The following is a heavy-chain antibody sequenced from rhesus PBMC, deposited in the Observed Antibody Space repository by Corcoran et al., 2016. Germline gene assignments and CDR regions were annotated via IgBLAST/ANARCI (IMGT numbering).Heavy chain of an antibody. CDR2: ISGSSGNT. J-gene: IGHJ4*01. D-gene: IGHD6-25*01. V-gene: IGHV4-65*01. Sequence: QVQLQESGPGLVKPSETLSLTCAVSGGSISSSNWWGGIRQPPGKGLEWIGYISGSSGNTSYNPSLNSRVTISKDASQNQFSLKLSSVTAADTAVYYCARFGAAGLFDYWGQGVLVTVSS. CDR3: ARFGAAGLFDY. CDR1: GGSISSSNW.